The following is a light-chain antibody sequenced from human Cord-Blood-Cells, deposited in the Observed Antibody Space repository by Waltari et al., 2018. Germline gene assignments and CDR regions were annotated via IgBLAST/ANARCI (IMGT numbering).Light chain of an antibody. CDR3: QSYDSSLSGSV. J-gene: IGLJ3*02. CDR2: GTS. Sequence: QSVLTQPPSVSGAPGQRVTISCTGSSSNIGAGYDVHWYQQLPGTAPKPIIYGTSNRPSGGPDRFSGSKSGTSASLAITGLQAEDEADYYCQSYDSSLSGSVFGGGTKLTVL. CDR1: SSNIGAGYD. V-gene: IGLV1-40*01.